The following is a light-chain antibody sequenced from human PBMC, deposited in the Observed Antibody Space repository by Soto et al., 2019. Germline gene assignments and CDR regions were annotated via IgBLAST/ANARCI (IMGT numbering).Light chain of an antibody. CDR2: DAS. CDR3: QQRSNWLT. J-gene: IGKJ4*01. Sequence: EIVLTQFPATVSLSPGERATPSCRASQSVRSFLAWYQQKPGQAPRLLIYDASNRATGIPARFSGSGSGTDFTLTISSLEPEDFAVYYCQQRSNWLTFGGGTKVDIK. V-gene: IGKV3-11*01. CDR1: QSVRSF.